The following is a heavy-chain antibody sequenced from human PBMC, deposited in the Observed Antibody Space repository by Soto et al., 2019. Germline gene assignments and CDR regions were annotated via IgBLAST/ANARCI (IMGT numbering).Heavy chain of an antibody. D-gene: IGHD2-21*01. CDR3: AKGSGFVTAPSDH. CDR1: GFSFSSFA. V-gene: IGHV3-23*01. Sequence: PGGSLRLSCVASGFSFSSFAVNWVRQAPGKGLEWVSVTSGSGGATYYADSVKGRFIVSRDNSKNTLSLQMNNLRVEDTAVYYCAKGSGFVTAPSDHWGQGTQVTVLS. J-gene: IGHJ4*02. CDR2: TSGSGGAT.